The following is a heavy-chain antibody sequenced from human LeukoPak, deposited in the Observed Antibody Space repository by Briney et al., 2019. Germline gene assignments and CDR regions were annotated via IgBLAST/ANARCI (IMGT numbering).Heavy chain of an antibody. CDR3: AREIRPMVGAIDY. D-gene: IGHD1-26*01. Sequence: GGSLRLSCAASGFTFSSHSMNWVRQAPGKGLEWVSSISSSSSYIYYADSVKGRFTISRDNAKNSLYLQMNSLRAEDTAVYYCAREIRPMVGAIDYWGQGTLVTVSS. CDR1: GFTFSSHS. V-gene: IGHV3-21*01. CDR2: ISSSSSYI. J-gene: IGHJ4*02.